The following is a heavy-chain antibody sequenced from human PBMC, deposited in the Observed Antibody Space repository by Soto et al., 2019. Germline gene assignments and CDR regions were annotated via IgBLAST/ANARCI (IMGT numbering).Heavy chain of an antibody. CDR3: AKDPSSSEYNWFDP. Sequence: GGSLRLSCAASGFTFSSYAMSWVRQAPGKGLEWVSAISGSGGSTYYADSVKGRFTTSRDNSKNTLYLQMNSLRAEDTAVYYCAKDPSSSEYNWFDPWGQGTLVTVSS. V-gene: IGHV3-23*01. CDR2: ISGSGGST. J-gene: IGHJ5*02. D-gene: IGHD6-19*01. CDR1: GFTFSSYA.